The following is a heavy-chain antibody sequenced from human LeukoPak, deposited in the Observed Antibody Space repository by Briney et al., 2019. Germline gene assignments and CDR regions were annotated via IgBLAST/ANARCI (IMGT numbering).Heavy chain of an antibody. Sequence: PGGSPRLSCAASGFTFSSYSMNWVRQAPGKGLEWVSSISSSSSYIYYADSVKGRFTISRDNAKNSLYLQMNSLRAEDTAVYYCAREAPSYQLLSYFDYWGQGTLVTVSS. J-gene: IGHJ4*02. CDR2: ISSSSSYI. CDR3: AREAPSYQLLSYFDY. V-gene: IGHV3-21*01. D-gene: IGHD2-2*01. CDR1: GFTFSSYS.